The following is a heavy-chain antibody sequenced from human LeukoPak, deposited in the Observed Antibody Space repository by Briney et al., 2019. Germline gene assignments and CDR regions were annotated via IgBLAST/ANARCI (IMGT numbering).Heavy chain of an antibody. CDR3: ARTGLTYLTTVTTWFNY. Sequence: GGSLRLSCAASGFTISSYGMHWVRQAPGKGLEWAAVISYDGSNKYYADSVKGRFTISRDNSKNTLYLQMNSLRAEDTAVYYCARTGLTYLTTVTTWFNYWGQGTLVTVSS. D-gene: IGHD4-17*01. CDR1: GFTISSYG. CDR2: ISYDGSNK. J-gene: IGHJ4*02. V-gene: IGHV3-30*03.